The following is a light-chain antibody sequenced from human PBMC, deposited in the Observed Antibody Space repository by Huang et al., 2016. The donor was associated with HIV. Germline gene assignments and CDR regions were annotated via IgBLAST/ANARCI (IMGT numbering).Light chain of an antibody. CDR2: NAS. Sequence: EIVLTQSPGTLSLSPGERATLSCRASQSIRNNYFAWYQQQPGHAPRLLIYNASSRATGVPDRCSGSGSGTDFTLTISKLEPEDFAVYYCQHYGTSPYTFGQGTKLEIK. CDR1: QSIRNNY. V-gene: IGKV3-20*01. CDR3: QHYGTSPYT. J-gene: IGKJ2*01.